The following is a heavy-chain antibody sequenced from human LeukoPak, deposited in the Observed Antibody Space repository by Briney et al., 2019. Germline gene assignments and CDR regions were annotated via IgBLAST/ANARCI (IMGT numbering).Heavy chain of an antibody. CDR1: GFTFDDYA. CDR3: AKYYYGMDV. Sequence: GGSLRLSCAASGFTFDDYAMHWVRQAPGKGLEWVSGISWNSGSIGYADTVKGRFTISRDNAKNSLYLQMNSLRAEDTALYYCAKYYYGMDVWGQGTTVTVSS. V-gene: IGHV3-9*01. J-gene: IGHJ6*02. CDR2: ISWNSGSI.